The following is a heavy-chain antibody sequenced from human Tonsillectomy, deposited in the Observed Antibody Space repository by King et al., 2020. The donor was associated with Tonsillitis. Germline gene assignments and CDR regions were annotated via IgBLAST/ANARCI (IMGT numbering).Heavy chain of an antibody. CDR1: GGSVSSGSYY. D-gene: IGHD1-20*01. CDR2: IFHSGSL. CDR3: ARGYNWNDY. V-gene: IGHV4-61*01. Sequence: VQLQESGPGLVKPSETLSLTCNVSGGSVSSGSYYWTWIRQSPGKGLEWIGYIFHSGSLSYNPSLKSRVTISIDPSKNELSLNLNSVTAADTAVYYCARGYNWNDYWGQGTLVTVSS. J-gene: IGHJ4*02.